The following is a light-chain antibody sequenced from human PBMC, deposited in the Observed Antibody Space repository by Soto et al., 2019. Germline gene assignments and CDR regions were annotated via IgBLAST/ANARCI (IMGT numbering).Light chain of an antibody. Sequence: EIVLTQSPGTLSLSPGERATLSCRASQSVSSSLAWYQQKPGQAPRLLIYGASTRATGIPARFSGSGSGTDFTLTISVLEPEDFAVYYCQQYGNSPLTFGAGTKVDIK. CDR2: GAS. CDR1: QSVSSS. CDR3: QQYGNSPLT. V-gene: IGKV3-20*01. J-gene: IGKJ4*01.